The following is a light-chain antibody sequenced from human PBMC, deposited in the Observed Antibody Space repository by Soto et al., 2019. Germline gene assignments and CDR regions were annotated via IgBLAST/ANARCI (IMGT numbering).Light chain of an antibody. Sequence: DIQMTQSPSSLSAAAGDRVTITCRASQSISHYLNWYQRKPGKAPKLLLYGASTLQSGVPSRFSGSGSGTDFTLAIDILQPEDFATYYCQQSYTFPYTFGQGTKLEIK. J-gene: IGKJ2*01. CDR2: GAS. CDR1: QSISHY. CDR3: QQSYTFPYT. V-gene: IGKV1-39*01.